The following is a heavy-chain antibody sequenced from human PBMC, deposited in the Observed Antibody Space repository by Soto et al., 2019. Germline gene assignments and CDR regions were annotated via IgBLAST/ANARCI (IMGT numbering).Heavy chain of an antibody. CDR1: GFSFGTFV. J-gene: IGHJ4*02. CDR2: ITDSGYTA. V-gene: IGHV3-23*01. D-gene: IGHD6-19*01. CDR3: AKNGQWLATPPEA. Sequence: EMQLLESGGASVQPGGSLRLSCAASGFSFGTFVMTWFRQAPGGGLEWVASITDSGYTASYAETVEGRFTVSRDNSKNKLHLQMNDLRPEDTATYYCAKNGQWLATPPEAWGQGTLVTVSS.